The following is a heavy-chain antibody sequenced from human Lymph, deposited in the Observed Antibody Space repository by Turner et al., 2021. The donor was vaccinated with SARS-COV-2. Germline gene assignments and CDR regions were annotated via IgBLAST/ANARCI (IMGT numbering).Heavy chain of an antibody. Sequence: QVQLVQSGAEGKKPGASVTVSCKASGYTFTNYGISWVRQAPGEGLEWMGWISGNNDNTNYAQKLQGRVTMTTDTSTSTAYMELRSLRSDDTAVYYCARSNFDWLFSPDWFDPWGQGTLVIVSS. V-gene: IGHV1-18*01. J-gene: IGHJ5*02. CDR1: GYTFTNYG. CDR2: ISGNNDNT. CDR3: ARSNFDWLFSPDWFDP. D-gene: IGHD3-9*01.